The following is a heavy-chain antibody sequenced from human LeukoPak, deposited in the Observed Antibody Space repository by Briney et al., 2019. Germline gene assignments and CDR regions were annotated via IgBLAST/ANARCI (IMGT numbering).Heavy chain of an antibody. V-gene: IGHV4-59*08. CDR1: GGSISSYY. J-gene: IGHJ5*02. CDR3: ARQQVVRGADWCDP. Sequence: SETLSLTCTVSGGSISSYYWSWIRQPPGKGLEWIGYIYYSGSTNYNPSLKSRVTISVDTSKNQFSLKLSSVTAADTAVYYCARQQVVRGADWCDPGAQGTLVSLSS. CDR2: IYYSGST. D-gene: IGHD3-10*01.